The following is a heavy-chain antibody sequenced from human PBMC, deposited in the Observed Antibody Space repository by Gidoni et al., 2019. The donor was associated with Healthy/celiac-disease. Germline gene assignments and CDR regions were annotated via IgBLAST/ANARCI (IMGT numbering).Heavy chain of an antibody. Sequence: QLQLQESGPGLVKPSETLSLTCTVSGGSIISSSYYWGWLRQTPGKGLEWIGNIYYSGSTYYNPSLKSRVTISVDTSKNQFSLKLSSVTAADTAVYFCARSYYGSGSYYNGIDYWGQGTLVTVSS. CDR3: ARSYYGSGSYYNGIDY. CDR2: IYYSGST. D-gene: IGHD3-10*01. V-gene: IGHV4-39*01. CDR1: GGSIISSSYY. J-gene: IGHJ4*02.